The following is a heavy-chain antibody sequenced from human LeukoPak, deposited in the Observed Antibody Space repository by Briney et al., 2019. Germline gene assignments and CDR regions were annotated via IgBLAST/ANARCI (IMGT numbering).Heavy chain of an antibody. J-gene: IGHJ4*02. CDR2: IYLSGTT. Sequence: PSETLSLTCTVSEVSLSVYYGSWIRQPPGKGLEWIGYIYLSGTTNYNPSLKSRVTISVDTSKNQFSLRLCSVTAPDPVVYYCARNGGSGGRLFDSWGQGTLVTVSS. CDR3: ARNGGSGGRLFDS. D-gene: IGHD2-15*01. CDR1: EVSLSVYY. V-gene: IGHV4-59*01.